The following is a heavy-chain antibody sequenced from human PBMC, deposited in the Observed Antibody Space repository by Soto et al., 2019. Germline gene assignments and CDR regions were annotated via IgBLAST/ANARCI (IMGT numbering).Heavy chain of an antibody. J-gene: IGHJ4*02. V-gene: IGHV3-21*01. Sequence: GGSLRLSCAASGFTFTRYSMNWVRQAPGKGLEWVSSISSTTNYIYYADSMKGRFTVSRDNAKNSVYLEMNSLSAEDTALYYCARESEDLTSNFDYWGQGTLVTVSS. CDR1: GFTFTRYS. CDR3: ARESEDLTSNFDY. CDR2: ISSTTNYI.